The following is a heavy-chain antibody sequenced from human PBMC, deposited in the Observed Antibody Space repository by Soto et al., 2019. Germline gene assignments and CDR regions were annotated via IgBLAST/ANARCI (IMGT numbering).Heavy chain of an antibody. CDR1: GGSISSYY. CDR2: IYYSGST. J-gene: IGHJ2*01. Sequence: SETLSLTCTVSGGSISSYYWSWIRQPPGKGLEWIGYIYYSGSTNYNPSLKSRVTISVDTSKNQFSLKLSSVTAADTAVYYCARPSGDPTDWYFDLWGRGTLVTVSS. CDR3: ARPSGDPTDWYFDL. V-gene: IGHV4-59*08. D-gene: IGHD7-27*01.